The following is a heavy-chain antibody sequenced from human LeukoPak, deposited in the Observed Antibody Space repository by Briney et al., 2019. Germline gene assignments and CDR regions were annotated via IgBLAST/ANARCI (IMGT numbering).Heavy chain of an antibody. D-gene: IGHD5-24*01. CDR3: ARKMASDAFDI. V-gene: IGHV1-69*13. Sequence: ASVKVSCKASGGTFSSYAISWVRQAPGQGLEWMGGIIPIFGTANYAQKFQGRVTITADESTSTAYMELSSLKASDTAMYYCARKMASDAFDIWGQGTMVTVSS. J-gene: IGHJ3*02. CDR2: IIPIFGTA. CDR1: GGTFSSYA.